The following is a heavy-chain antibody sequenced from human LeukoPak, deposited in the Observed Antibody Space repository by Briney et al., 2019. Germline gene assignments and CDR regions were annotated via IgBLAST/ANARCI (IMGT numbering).Heavy chain of an antibody. CDR2: ISSRSTYR. J-gene: IGHJ1*01. D-gene: IGHD4-17*01. CDR1: GFTFSDYS. V-gene: IGHV3-21*06. Sequence: GGSLRLSCAASGFTFSDYSMNWVRQAPWKGLEWVSSISSRSTYRYYADSVKGRFTISRDNAKNSLCLQMNSLRAEDTAVYYCARDMTTATTCYLQHWGQGTLVTVSS. CDR3: ARDMTTATTCYLQH.